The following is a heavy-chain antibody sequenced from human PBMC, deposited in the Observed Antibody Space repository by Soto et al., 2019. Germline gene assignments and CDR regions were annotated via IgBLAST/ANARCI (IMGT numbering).Heavy chain of an antibody. Sequence: GGSLRLSCGASGFTITDYYMSWIRQAPGKGLEWVSHISSVGTTTYYADSVKGRFSISMDNAKNSLYLQMNSLRAEDTAVYYSARDQEGSGSHWLGYNYYAMDVWGQGTTVTVSS. CDR2: ISSVGTTT. CDR1: GFTITDYY. J-gene: IGHJ6*02. V-gene: IGHV3-11*01. CDR3: ARDQEGSGSHWLGYNYYAMDV. D-gene: IGHD3-10*01.